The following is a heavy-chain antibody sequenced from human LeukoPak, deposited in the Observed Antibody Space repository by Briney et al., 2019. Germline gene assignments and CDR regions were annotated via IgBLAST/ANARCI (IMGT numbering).Heavy chain of an antibody. CDR3: ARAYIVATSLGY. CDR1: GFTFSSYS. Sequence: PGGSLRLSCAASGFTFSSYSMNWVRQAPRTGLDWVSSISSSSSYIYYADSVKGRFTISRDNAKNSLYLQMNSLRAEDTAVYYCARAYIVATSLGYWGQVTLVTVSS. V-gene: IGHV3-21*01. CDR2: ISSSSSYI. J-gene: IGHJ4*02. D-gene: IGHD5-12*01.